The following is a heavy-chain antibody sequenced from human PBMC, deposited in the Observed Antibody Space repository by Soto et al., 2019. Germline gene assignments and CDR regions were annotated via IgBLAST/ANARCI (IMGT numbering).Heavy chain of an antibody. CDR1: GFSFSSYA. CDR3: ASSTGAVAGTSYYYYYGKDV. Sequence: PVGSLRLSCAASGFSFSSYAMHWVRQAPAKGLEWVALISYDGSNKYYADSVKGRFTISRDNSKNTLYLQMDSLRAEDTAVYYCASSTGAVAGTSYYYYYGKDVWGQGTTVTVSS. CDR2: ISYDGSNK. D-gene: IGHD6-19*01. V-gene: IGHV3-30-3*01. J-gene: IGHJ6*02.